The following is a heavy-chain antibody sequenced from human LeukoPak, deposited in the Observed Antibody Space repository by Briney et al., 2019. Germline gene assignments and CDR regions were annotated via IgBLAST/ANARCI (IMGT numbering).Heavy chain of an antibody. CDR3: ARAWGYRYYFDY. D-gene: IGHD5-12*01. J-gene: IGHJ4*02. CDR1: GFTFSSYA. CDR2: ISYDESNK. Sequence: GSLRLSCAASGFTFSSYAMHWVRQAPGKGLEWVAVISYDESNKYYADSVKGRFTISRDNSKNTLYLQMNSLRAEDTAVYYCARAWGYRYYFDYWGQGTLVTVSS. V-gene: IGHV3-30-3*01.